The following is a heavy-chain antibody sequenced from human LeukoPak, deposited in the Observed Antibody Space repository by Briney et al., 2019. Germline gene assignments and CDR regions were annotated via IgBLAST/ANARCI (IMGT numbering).Heavy chain of an antibody. D-gene: IGHD2-2*02. CDR1: GGSFSGYY. CDR3: ARGGPGRLCSSTSCYTTNWFDP. V-gene: IGHV4-34*01. J-gene: IGHJ5*02. Sequence: KPSETLSLTCAVYGGSFSGYYWSWIRQPPGKGLEWIGEINHSGSTNYNPSLKSRVTISVDTSKNQFSLKLSSVTAADTAVYYCARGGPGRLCSSTSCYTTNWFDPWGQGTLVTVSS. CDR2: INHSGST.